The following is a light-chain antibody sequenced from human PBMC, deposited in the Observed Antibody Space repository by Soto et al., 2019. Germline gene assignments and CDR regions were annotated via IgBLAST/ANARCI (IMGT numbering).Light chain of an antibody. J-gene: IGKJ5*01. CDR3: QQRSNWPPGAIT. V-gene: IGKV3-11*01. CDR2: DAS. CDR1: QSVSSY. Sequence: EIVLTQSPATLSLSPGERDTLSCRASQSVSSYLAWYQQKPGQAPRLLIYDASNRATGIPARFSGSGSGTDFTLTISSLEPEDFAVYYCQQRSNWPPGAITFGQGTRLEIK.